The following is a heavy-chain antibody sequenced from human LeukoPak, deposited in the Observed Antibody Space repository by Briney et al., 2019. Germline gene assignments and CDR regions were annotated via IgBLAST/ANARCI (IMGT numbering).Heavy chain of an antibody. Sequence: ASVKVSCKASAYTFTGYYMHWVRQAPGQGLEWMGWINPNSGDTNYAQRFQGRVTMTRDTSINTGYMELSSLTSDDTAVYYCARWRGYSSGWSGPFDDWGQGTLVTVSS. D-gene: IGHD6-13*01. J-gene: IGHJ4*02. CDR3: ARWRGYSSGWSGPFDD. CDR1: AYTFTGYY. V-gene: IGHV1-2*02. CDR2: INPNSGDT.